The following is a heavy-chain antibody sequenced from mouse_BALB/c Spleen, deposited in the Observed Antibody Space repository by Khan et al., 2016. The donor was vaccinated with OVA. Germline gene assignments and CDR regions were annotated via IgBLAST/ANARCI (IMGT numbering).Heavy chain of an antibody. Sequence: VQGVESGGDVVKPGGSLKLSCAASGFTFSTYGMSWVRQTPDKRLEWVATVSTGGHYTYYPDTVKGRFTISRDNAKNTLYLQMSSLKSEDTAIFYCARLAYYYDSEGFAYWGQGTLVTVSA. J-gene: IGHJ3*01. CDR1: GFTFSTYG. CDR3: ARLAYYYDSEGFAY. D-gene: IGHD1-1*01. V-gene: IGHV5-6*01. CDR2: VSTGGHYT.